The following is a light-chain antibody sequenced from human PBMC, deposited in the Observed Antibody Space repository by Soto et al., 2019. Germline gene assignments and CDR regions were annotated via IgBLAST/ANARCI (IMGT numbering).Light chain of an antibody. J-gene: IGKJ1*01. CDR1: QSLLHSNVYNN. Sequence: DIVMTQSPLSLPVTHGEPASSSCRSSQSLLHSNVYNNLDWYLQKPGQSPQLLIYLGSNRASGVPDRFSGSGSGTDFTLKISRVEAEDVGVYYCMQALQTAWTFGQGTRVDIK. CDR2: LGS. V-gene: IGKV2-28*01. CDR3: MQALQTAWT.